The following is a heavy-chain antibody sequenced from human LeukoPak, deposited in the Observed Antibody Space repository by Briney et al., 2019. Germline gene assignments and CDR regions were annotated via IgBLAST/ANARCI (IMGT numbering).Heavy chain of an antibody. CDR1: GFTFSSHG. J-gene: IGHJ4*02. Sequence: GGSLRLSCAASGFTFSSHGMHWVRQAPGKGREWVQVVWYDGSHQYYADSVKGRFTISRDNPKDTLYLQMDSLRAEDTAVYYCARWGPGKVDDYWGQGTLVTVSS. CDR2: VWYDGSHQ. D-gene: IGHD4-23*01. V-gene: IGHV3-33*01. CDR3: ARWGPGKVDDY.